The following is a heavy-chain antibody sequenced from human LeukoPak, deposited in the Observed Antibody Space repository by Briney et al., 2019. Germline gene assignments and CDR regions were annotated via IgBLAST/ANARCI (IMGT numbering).Heavy chain of an antibody. Sequence: ASVKVSCKASGYTFTSYDINWVRQATGQGLEWMGWMNPNSGNTGYAQKFQGRVTITRNTSISTAYMELSSLRSEDTAVYYCARGRGITIFGVVHNWFDPWGQGTLVTVSS. D-gene: IGHD3-3*01. V-gene: IGHV1-8*03. CDR3: ARGRGITIFGVVHNWFDP. CDR1: GYTFTSYD. CDR2: MNPNSGNT. J-gene: IGHJ5*02.